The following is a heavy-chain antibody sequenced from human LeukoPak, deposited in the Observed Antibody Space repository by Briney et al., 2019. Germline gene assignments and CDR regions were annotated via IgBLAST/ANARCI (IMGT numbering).Heavy chain of an antibody. D-gene: IGHD2-2*01. CDR2: IYYSGST. V-gene: IGHV4-30-4*08. CDR3: ATYCSSTSCQNEGFDY. CDR1: GGSISSGDYY. Sequence: SETLSLTCTVSGGSISSGDYYWSWIRQPPGKGLKWIGYIYYSGSTYYNPSLKSRVTISVDTSKNQFSLKLSSVTAADTAVYYCATYCSSTSCQNEGFDYWGQGTLVTVSS. J-gene: IGHJ4*02.